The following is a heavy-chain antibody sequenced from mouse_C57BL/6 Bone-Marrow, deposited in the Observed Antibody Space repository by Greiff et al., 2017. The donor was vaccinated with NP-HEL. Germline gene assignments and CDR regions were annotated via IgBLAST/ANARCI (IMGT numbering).Heavy chain of an antibody. CDR3: AIWRQLRLPATHYAMDY. CDR2: IHPSDSDT. V-gene: IGHV1-74*01. D-gene: IGHD3-2*02. Sequence: QVQLKQPGAELVKPGASVKVSCKASGYTFTSYWMHWVKQRPGQGLEWIGRIHPSDSDTNYNQKFKGKATLTVDKSSSTAYMQLSSLTSEDSAVYYCAIWRQLRLPATHYAMDYWGQGTSVTVSS. CDR1: GYTFTSYW. J-gene: IGHJ4*01.